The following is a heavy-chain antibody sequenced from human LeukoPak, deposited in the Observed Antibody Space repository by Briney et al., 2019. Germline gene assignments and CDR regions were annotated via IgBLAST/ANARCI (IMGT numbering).Heavy chain of an antibody. Sequence: ASVKASCKAHGYTFTSYGISWVRQAPGQGLEWMGWISAYNGNTNYAQKLQGRVTMTTDTSTSTAYMELRSLRSDDTAVYYCARSPMGRYDTGGLDYWGQGTLVTVSS. D-gene: IGHD5-12*01. CDR1: GYTFTSYG. CDR2: ISAYNGNT. J-gene: IGHJ4*02. CDR3: ARSPMGRYDTGGLDY. V-gene: IGHV1-18*01.